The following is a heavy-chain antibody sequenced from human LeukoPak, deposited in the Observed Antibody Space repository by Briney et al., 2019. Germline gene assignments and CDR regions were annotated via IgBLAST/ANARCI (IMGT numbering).Heavy chain of an antibody. Sequence: ASVKVSRKASGYTFTSYGISWVRQAPGQGLEWMGWISAYNGNTNYAQKLQGRVTMTTDTSTSTAYMELWSLRSDDTAVYYCARDDSSGSYGMDVWGQGTTVTVSS. CDR3: ARDDSSGSYGMDV. CDR1: GYTFTSYG. D-gene: IGHD3-22*01. CDR2: ISAYNGNT. V-gene: IGHV1-18*01. J-gene: IGHJ6*02.